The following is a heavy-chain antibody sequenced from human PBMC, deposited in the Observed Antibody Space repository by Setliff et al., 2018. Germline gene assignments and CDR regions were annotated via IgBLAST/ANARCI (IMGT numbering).Heavy chain of an antibody. Sequence: SETLSLTCTVSGDSISSRRSYWGWIRQSPGKGLEWIGEISHTGSTNYNPSLKSRVTISINTSKKQFSLMMNSVTAADTGVYFCARVVPTARRGRLYYYYMDVWDKGATVTVSS. CDR2: ISHTGST. V-gene: IGHV4-39*07. CDR3: ARVVPTARRGRLYYYYMDV. J-gene: IGHJ6*03. CDR1: GDSISSRRSY. D-gene: IGHD1-1*01.